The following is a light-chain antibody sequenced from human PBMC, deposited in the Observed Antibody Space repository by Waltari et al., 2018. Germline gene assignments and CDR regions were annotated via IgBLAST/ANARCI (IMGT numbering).Light chain of an antibody. CDR3: SSYISSSTLEV. CDR1: SSDVGGYNY. CDR2: DVS. J-gene: IGLJ3*02. V-gene: IGLV2-14*03. Sequence: QSALTQPASVSGSPGQSITISCTGTSSDVGGYNYVSWYQQHPGKAPKLMIFDVSNRPSGVSKRFSGSKSGNTASLNISGLQAEDEADYYCSSYISSSTLEVFGGGTRLTVL.